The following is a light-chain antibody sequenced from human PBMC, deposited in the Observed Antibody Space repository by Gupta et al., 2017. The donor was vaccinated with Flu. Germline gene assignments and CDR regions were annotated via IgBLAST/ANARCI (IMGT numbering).Light chain of an antibody. J-gene: IGKJ1*01. Sequence: VGDRVTITCRASQSISTWVAWFQQKPGKAPKLLIYKASSLESGVPSRFRGSGSGTEFTLTISSLQPDDFATYYCQQYKTYRTFGQGTKVEIK. CDR3: QQYKTYRT. CDR1: QSISTW. CDR2: KAS. V-gene: IGKV1-5*03.